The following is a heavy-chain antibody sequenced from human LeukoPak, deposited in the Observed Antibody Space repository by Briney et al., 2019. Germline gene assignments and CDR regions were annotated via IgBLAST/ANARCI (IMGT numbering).Heavy chain of an antibody. D-gene: IGHD3-9*01. J-gene: IGHJ4*02. CDR1: GFTFSSYA. CDR3: AKAEGYDILTGLDY. Sequence: GGSLRLSCATSGFTFSSYAMSWVRQAPGKGLEWVSGIGASGGSTYCADSVKGRFTISRDNSKNTLYLQMNSLRTEDTAVYYCAKAEGYDILTGLDYWGQGTLVTVSS. V-gene: IGHV3-23*01. CDR2: IGASGGST.